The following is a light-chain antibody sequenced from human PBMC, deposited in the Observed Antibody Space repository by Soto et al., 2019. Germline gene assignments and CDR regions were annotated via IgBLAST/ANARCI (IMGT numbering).Light chain of an antibody. CDR2: AAS. J-gene: IGKJ2*01. CDR1: QGIRND. CDR3: LQDYNYTRT. V-gene: IGKV1-6*01. Sequence: AIKMTQSPSSLSASVGDRVTITCRASQGIRNDLGWYQQKPGKAPKLLIYAASSLQSGVPSRFSGSGSGTDFTRTISSLQPEDFATYYCLQDYNYTRTFGQGTKLEIK.